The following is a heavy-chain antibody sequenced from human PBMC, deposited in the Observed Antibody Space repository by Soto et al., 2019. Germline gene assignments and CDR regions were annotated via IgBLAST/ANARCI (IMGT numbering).Heavy chain of an antibody. Sequence: GWSLRLSCACSVFTLIDHYIDWVRQAPGKGLEWVGRSRDKPQGYSTTYAASVKGRFTASRDESKNSAYLQMNSLKTEDTAVYYCVRATYFSDSSGYTRCLDYWGQGTLVTVT. CDR2: SRDKPQGYST. CDR1: VFTLIDHY. CDR3: VRATYFSDSSGYTRCLDY. V-gene: IGHV3-72*01. J-gene: IGHJ4*02. D-gene: IGHD3-22*01.